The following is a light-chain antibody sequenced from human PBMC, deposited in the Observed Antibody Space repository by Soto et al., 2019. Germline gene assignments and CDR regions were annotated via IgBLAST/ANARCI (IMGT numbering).Light chain of an antibody. CDR3: HQRQSWPRT. CDR1: QYINTI. Sequence: EIVLTQSPATLSSFPGDGVTLSCRARQYINTILAWYQHRPGQAPRLLIYQTSIRAAGIPARFSASGTGTDFTLTISDVQPEDFAVYYCHQRQSWPRTFGQGTKVDIK. CDR2: QTS. J-gene: IGKJ1*01. V-gene: IGKV3-11*01.